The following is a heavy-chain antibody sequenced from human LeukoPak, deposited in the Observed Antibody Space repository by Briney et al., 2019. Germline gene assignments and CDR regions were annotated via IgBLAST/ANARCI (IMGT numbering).Heavy chain of an antibody. V-gene: IGHV4-30-2*01. CDR1: GYAIISGGFS. Sequence: SETLSLTCTVSGYAIISGGFSWNWIRQPPGKGLEWIGCIYDRGPAHYDPSLKSRFTISVDRPKNQFFLNVTSLTAADTAVYYCARDARDGSSWYEDYWGQGTLVTVSS. D-gene: IGHD6-13*01. CDR3: ARDARDGSSWYEDY. CDR2: IYDRGPA. J-gene: IGHJ4*02.